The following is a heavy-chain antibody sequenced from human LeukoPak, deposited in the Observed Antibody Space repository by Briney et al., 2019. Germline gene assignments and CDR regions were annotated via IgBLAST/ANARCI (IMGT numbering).Heavy chain of an antibody. D-gene: IGHD3-10*01. Sequence: GGSLRLSCAASGFTFNSYWMNWVRQAPGKGLEWVANINLDGSEKYYVDSVKGRFTISRDNAKNSLYLQMNSLRAEDTAVYYCARRGYYYGSGSYWGTFDPWGQGTLVTVSS. CDR2: INLDGSEK. CDR3: ARRGYYYGSGSYWGTFDP. V-gene: IGHV3-7*01. CDR1: GFTFNSYW. J-gene: IGHJ5*02.